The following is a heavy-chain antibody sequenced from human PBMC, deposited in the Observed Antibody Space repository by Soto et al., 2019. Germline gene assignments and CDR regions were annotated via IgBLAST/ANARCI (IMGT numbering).Heavy chain of an antibody. D-gene: IGHD3-3*01. CDR2: IYYSGST. Sequence: SETLSLTCTVSGGSISSSSYYWGWIRQPPGKGLEWIGSIYYSGSTYYNPSLKSRVTISVDTSKNQFSLKLSSVTAADTAVYYCARDTPYYDFWSGYYTSLYNWFDPWGQGTLVTVSS. V-gene: IGHV4-39*02. CDR3: ARDTPYYDFWSGYYTSLYNWFDP. J-gene: IGHJ5*02. CDR1: GGSISSSSYY.